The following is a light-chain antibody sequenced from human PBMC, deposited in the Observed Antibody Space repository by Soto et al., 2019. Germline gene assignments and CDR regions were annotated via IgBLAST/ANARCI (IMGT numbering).Light chain of an antibody. CDR1: SSNIGAGYD. J-gene: IGLJ1*01. CDR3: QSYDSSLSGYV. CDR2: AND. Sequence: QSALTQPPSVSGAPGQRVTISCTGSSSNIGAGYDVHWYQQLPGTAPKLLIYANDYRPSGVPGRFSGSKSGTSASLAITGLQAEDEADYYCQSYDSSLSGYVFGHGTKVTVL. V-gene: IGLV1-40*01.